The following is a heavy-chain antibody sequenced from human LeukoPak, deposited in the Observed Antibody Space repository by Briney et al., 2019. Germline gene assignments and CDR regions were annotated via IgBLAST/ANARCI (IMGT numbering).Heavy chain of an antibody. V-gene: IGHV3-48*01. D-gene: IGHD2-2*01. CDR3: ARWKLGYCSSTSCNRDYFDY. CDR2: ISSSSSTI. CDR1: GFTFSSYS. J-gene: IGHJ4*02. Sequence: GGSLRLSCAASGFTFSSYSMNWVRQAPGKGLEWVSYISSSSSTIYYADSVEGRFTISRDNAKNSLYLQMNSLRAEDTAVYYCARWKLGYCSSTSCNRDYFDYWGQGTLVTVSS.